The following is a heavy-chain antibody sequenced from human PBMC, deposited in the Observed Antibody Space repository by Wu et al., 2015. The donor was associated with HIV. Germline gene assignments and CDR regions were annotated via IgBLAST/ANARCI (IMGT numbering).Heavy chain of an antibody. CDR2: IIPIFGTA. V-gene: IGHV1-69*05. D-gene: IGHD2-2*01. Sequence: QVQLVQSGAEVKKPGSSVKVSCKASGGTFSSYAISWVRQAPGQGLEWMGGIIPIFGTANYAQKFQGRVTITTDESTSTAYMELSSLRSEDTAVYYCARVLRLPDCSSTSCYADAFDIWGQGTMVTVSS. J-gene: IGHJ3*02. CDR3: ARVLRLPDCSSTSCYADAFDI. CDR1: GGTFSSYA.